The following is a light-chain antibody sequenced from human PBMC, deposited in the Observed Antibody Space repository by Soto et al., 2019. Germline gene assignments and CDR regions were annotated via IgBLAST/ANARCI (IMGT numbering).Light chain of an antibody. J-gene: IGKJ1*01. V-gene: IGKV3-20*01. Sequence: EIVLTQSPGTLSLSPGERATLSCRASQSVSSTDLAWYQQKHGQAPRLLIYDASNRATDIPNRFSGSGSETDFTLTISRLEPEDFAVYYCQHYGSSRTFGQGTKVEIK. CDR1: QSVSSTD. CDR3: QHYGSSRT. CDR2: DAS.